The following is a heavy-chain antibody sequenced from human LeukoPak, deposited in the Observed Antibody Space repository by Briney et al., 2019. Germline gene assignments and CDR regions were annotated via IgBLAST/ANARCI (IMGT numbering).Heavy chain of an antibody. V-gene: IGHV3-23*01. CDR2: ISGGGDST. CDR1: GFTFSSYA. Sequence: GGSLRLSCAASGFTFSSYAMSWVRQAPEKGLEWVSLISGGGDSTYYADSVKGRFTISRDNAKNSLYLQMNSLRAEDTAVYYCAELGITMIGGVWGKGTTVTISS. J-gene: IGHJ6*04. CDR3: AELGITMIGGV. D-gene: IGHD3-10*02.